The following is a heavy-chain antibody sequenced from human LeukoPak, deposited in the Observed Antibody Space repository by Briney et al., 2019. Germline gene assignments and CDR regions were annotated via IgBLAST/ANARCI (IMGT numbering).Heavy chain of an antibody. J-gene: IGHJ5*02. Sequence: ASVKVSCKASGYTFTGHYMHWVRQPPGQGLEWMGWINPNSGGTKYAQKFQGRVTLTRDTSISTAYMELSRQRCSHTAVDYGARSYDFWSGPTFDPWGQGTLVTVSS. CDR2: INPNSGGT. D-gene: IGHD3-3*01. CDR1: GYTFTGHY. V-gene: IGHV1-2*02. CDR3: ARSYDFWSGPTFDP.